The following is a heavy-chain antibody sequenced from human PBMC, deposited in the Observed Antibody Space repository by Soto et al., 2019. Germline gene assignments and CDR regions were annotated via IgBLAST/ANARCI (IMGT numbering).Heavy chain of an antibody. CDR1: GDSVSSNSAA. D-gene: IGHD6-19*01. V-gene: IGHV6-1*01. Sequence: SETLSLTCAISGDSVSSNSAAWNWIRQSPSRGLEWLGRTYYRSKWYNDYAVSVKSRITINPDTSKNQFSLRLNSVTPEDTAVYYCARDRAVAGLYYYYYGMDVWGQGTTVTVSS. CDR2: TYYRSKWYN. CDR3: ARDRAVAGLYYYYYGMDV. J-gene: IGHJ6*02.